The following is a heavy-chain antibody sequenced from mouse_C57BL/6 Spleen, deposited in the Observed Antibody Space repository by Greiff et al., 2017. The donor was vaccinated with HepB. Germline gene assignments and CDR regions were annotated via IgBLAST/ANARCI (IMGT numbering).Heavy chain of an antibody. D-gene: IGHD2-4*01. CDR1: GYTFTSYW. CDR2: INPSNGGT. Sequence: QVQLKQPGTELVKPGASVKLSCKASGYTFTSYWMHWVKQRPGQGLEWIGNINPSNGGTNYNEKFKSKATLTVDKSSSTAYMQLSSLTSEDSAVYYCAREGGMITTNWDFDVWGTGTTVTVSS. V-gene: IGHV1-53*01. CDR3: AREGGMITTNWDFDV. J-gene: IGHJ1*03.